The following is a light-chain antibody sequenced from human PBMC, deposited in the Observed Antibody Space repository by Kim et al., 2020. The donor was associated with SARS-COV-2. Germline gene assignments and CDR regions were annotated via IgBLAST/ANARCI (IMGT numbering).Light chain of an antibody. CDR2: QDS. V-gene: IGLV3-1*01. J-gene: IGLJ2*01. CDR1: KLGDKY. CDR3: QAWDSSTVV. Sequence: VPPGQTSSITCAGDKLGDKYACWYQQKPGQSPVLVIYQDSKRPSGIPERFSGSNSGNTATLTISGTQAMDEADYYCQAWDSSTVVFGGGTQLTVL.